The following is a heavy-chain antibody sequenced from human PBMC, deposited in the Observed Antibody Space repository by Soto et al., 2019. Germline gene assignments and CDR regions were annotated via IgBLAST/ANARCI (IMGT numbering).Heavy chain of an antibody. CDR2: INHSGST. J-gene: IGHJ1*01. D-gene: IGHD3-16*01. V-gene: IGHV4-34*01. Sequence: PSETLSLTCAVYGGSFSGYYWSWIRQPPGKGLEWIGEINHSGSTNYNPSLKSRVTISVDTSKNQFSLKLSSVTAADTAVYYCARRPSAYGNYGGYFQHWGQGTLVTVSS. CDR3: ARRPSAYGNYGGYFQH. CDR1: GGSFSGYY.